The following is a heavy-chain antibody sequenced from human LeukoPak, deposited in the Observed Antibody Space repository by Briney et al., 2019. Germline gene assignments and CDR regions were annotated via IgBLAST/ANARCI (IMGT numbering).Heavy chain of an antibody. D-gene: IGHD3-9*01. CDR3: AKDQGERIRYFGWPFNPGY. Sequence: GGSLRLSCAASGFTFSSYAMSWVRQAPGKGLEWVSAISGSGGSTYYADSVKGRFTISRDNSKNTLYLQMNSLRAEDTAVYYCAKDQGERIRYFGWPFNPGYWGQGTLVTVSS. J-gene: IGHJ4*02. V-gene: IGHV3-23*01. CDR1: GFTFSSYA. CDR2: ISGSGGST.